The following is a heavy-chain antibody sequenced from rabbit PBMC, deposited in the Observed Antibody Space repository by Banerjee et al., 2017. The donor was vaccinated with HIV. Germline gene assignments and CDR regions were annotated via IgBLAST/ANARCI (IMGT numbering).Heavy chain of an antibody. J-gene: IGHJ4*01. CDR2: IRSNTGAT. V-gene: IGHV1S40*01. D-gene: IGHD4-1*01. CDR3: ARGAYSGWGWEYVFNL. CDR1: GFSFSSTYY. Sequence: QSLEESGGDLVKPGASLTLTCTASGFSFSSTYYMCWVRQAPGKGLERIACIRSNTGATWYASWAKGRFTISKTSSATVTLQMTSLTAADTAAYFCARGAYSGWGWEYVFNLWGQGSLVTVS.